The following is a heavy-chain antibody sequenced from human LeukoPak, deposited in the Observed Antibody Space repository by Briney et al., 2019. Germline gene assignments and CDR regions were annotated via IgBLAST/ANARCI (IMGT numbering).Heavy chain of an antibody. CDR3: AITYYDSSGYYFDY. CDR1: GGSFSGYY. V-gene: IGHV4-34*01. D-gene: IGHD3-22*01. Sequence: PSETLSLTRAVYGGSFSGYYWSWIRQPPGKGLEWIGEINHSGSTNYNPSLKSRVTISVDTSKNQFSLKLSSVTAADTAVYYCAITYYDSSGYYFDYWGQGTLVTVSS. CDR2: INHSGST. J-gene: IGHJ4*02.